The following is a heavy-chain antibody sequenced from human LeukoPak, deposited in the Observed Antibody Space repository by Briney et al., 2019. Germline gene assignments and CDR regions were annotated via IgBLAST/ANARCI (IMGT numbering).Heavy chain of an antibody. CDR2: IYHSGST. CDR3: ARPGQGQLGPRGFDY. J-gene: IGHJ4*02. D-gene: IGHD6-13*01. V-gene: IGHV4-59*08. Sequence: PSETLSLTCTVSGGSIIPYYWSWIRQPPGKGLEWIGYIYHSGSTYYNPSLKSRVTISVDTSKNQFSLKLSSVTAADTAVYYCARPGQGQLGPRGFDYWGQGTLVTVSS. CDR1: GGSIIPYY.